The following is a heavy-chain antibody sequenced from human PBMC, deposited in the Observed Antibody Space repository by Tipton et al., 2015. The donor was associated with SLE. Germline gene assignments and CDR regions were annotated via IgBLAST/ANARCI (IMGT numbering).Heavy chain of an antibody. J-gene: IGHJ4*02. V-gene: IGHV3-7*01. CDR2: IKEDGSEM. CDR3: ARRVPFWGSFDH. CDR1: GFSFDDYW. D-gene: IGHD3-16*01. Sequence: SLRLSCEASGFSFDDYWMTWVRQAPGKGLEWVANIKEDGSEMYYVDSVKGRFTISRDNAQKSMYLQRTSLRADDTAVYYCARRVPFWGSFDHWGQGIMVTVSS.